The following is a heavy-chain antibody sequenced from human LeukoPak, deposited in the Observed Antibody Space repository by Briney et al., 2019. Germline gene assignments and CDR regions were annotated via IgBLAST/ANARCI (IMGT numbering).Heavy chain of an antibody. CDR3: ARSSIAFFFDY. CDR2: ISSNGGST. D-gene: IGHD2/OR15-2a*01. J-gene: IGHJ4*02. CDR1: GFTFSSYA. Sequence: GGSLRLSCAASGFTFSSYAMHWVRQAPGKGLEYVSAISSNGGSTYYANSVKGRFTISRDNSENTLYLQMGSLRAEDMAVYYCARSSIAFFFDYWGQGTLVTVSS. V-gene: IGHV3-64*01.